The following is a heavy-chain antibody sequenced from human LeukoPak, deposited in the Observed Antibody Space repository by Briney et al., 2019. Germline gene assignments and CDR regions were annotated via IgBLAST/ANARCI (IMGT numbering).Heavy chain of an antibody. D-gene: IGHD3-9*01. CDR1: GYTFTSYY. CDR2: INPSGGST. V-gene: IGHV1-46*01. Sequence: ASVKVSCKASGYTFTSYYMHWVRQAPGQGLEWMGIINPSGGSTSYAQKFQGRVTMTRDTSTSTVYMELSSLRSEDTAVYYCARDQSQIYDILTGPLDWFDPWGQGTLVTVSS. J-gene: IGHJ5*02. CDR3: ARDQSQIYDILTGPLDWFDP.